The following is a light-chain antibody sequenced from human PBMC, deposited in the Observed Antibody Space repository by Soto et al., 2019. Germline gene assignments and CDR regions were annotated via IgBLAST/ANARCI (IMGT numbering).Light chain of an antibody. J-gene: IGKJ4*01. CDR2: GAS. CDR3: QQYGSSPPLT. V-gene: IGKV3-20*01. Sequence: EIVLTQSPGTLSLSPGERATLSCRASQSVSSSLAWYQQKPGQAPRLLIYGASSRATGIPARFSGRGSETDFTLTISRLEPEDFAVYYCQQYGSSPPLTFGGGTKVEIK. CDR1: QSVSSS.